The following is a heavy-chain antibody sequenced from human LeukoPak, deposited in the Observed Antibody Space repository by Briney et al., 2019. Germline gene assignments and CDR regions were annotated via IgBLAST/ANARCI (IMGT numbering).Heavy chain of an antibody. CDR1: GYTFTSYG. Sequence: ASVKVSCKASGYTFTSYGISWVRQAPGQGLEGMGWSSAYNGNTNYAQKLQGRVTMTTDTSTSTAYMELSSMRSDDTAVYSCARDPGHRGYSYGHYYYYGMDVWGQGTTVTVSS. CDR2: SSAYNGNT. D-gene: IGHD5-18*01. V-gene: IGHV1-18*01. CDR3: ARDPGHRGYSYGHYYYYGMDV. J-gene: IGHJ6*02.